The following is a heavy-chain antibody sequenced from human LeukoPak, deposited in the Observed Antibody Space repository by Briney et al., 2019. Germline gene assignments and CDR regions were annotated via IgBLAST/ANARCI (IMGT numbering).Heavy chain of an antibody. V-gene: IGHV3-30-3*01. CDR3: AAYSSGWSLDAFDI. CDR2: ISYDGSNK. Sequence: GRSLRLSCAASGFTFSSYAMHWVRQAPGKGLEWVAVISYDGSNKYYADSVKGRFTISRDNSKNTLYLQMNSLRAEDTAVYYCAAYSSGWSLDAFDIWGQGTLVTVSS. D-gene: IGHD6-19*01. J-gene: IGHJ4*02. CDR1: GFTFSSYA.